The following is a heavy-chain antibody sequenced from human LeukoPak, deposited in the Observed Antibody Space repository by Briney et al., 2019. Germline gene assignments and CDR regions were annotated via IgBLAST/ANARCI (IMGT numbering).Heavy chain of an antibody. Sequence: GGSLRLSCAASGFPFASYAMSWVRQTPGKGLEWFSLVIGSVASTYYADSVKGRFTISRDNSKNTLYLQMNSLRADDTAVYFCAKGGYDYIEVGYFDYWGQGTLVTVSS. CDR2: VIGSVAST. J-gene: IGHJ4*02. V-gene: IGHV3-23*01. D-gene: IGHD5-12*01. CDR3: AKGGYDYIEVGYFDY. CDR1: GFPFASYA.